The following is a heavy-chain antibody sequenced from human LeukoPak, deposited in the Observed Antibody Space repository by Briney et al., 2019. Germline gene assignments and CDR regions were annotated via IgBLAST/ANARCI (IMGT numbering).Heavy chain of an antibody. CDR2: MNSNSGNT. V-gene: IGHV1-8*03. D-gene: IGHD3-22*01. J-gene: IGHJ4*02. CDR3: ARGPNYYDSSGYYYLDY. Sequence: ASVKVSCKASGYTFTSYDINWVRQATGQGLEWMGWMNSNSGNTGYAQKFQGRVTITRNTPISTAYMELSSLRSEDTAVYYCARGPNYYDSSGYYYLDYWGQGTLVTVSS. CDR1: GYTFTSYD.